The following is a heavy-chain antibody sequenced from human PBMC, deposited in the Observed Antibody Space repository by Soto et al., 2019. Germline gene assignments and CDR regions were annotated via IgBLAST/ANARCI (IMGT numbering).Heavy chain of an antibody. CDR1: GYSFTTVF. Sequence: QIQLVQSGGEVKKPGASVKVSCKASGYSFTTVFISWVRQAPGQGLECMGWISAYNDDTNYAQNLQDRVTLTTDASTSTAYMELRSLRSDDTAVYYCARGNTSSPYYFDYWVQGTLVTVSS. J-gene: IGHJ4*02. CDR2: ISAYNDDT. V-gene: IGHV1-18*01. D-gene: IGHD2-2*01. CDR3: ARGNTSSPYYFDY.